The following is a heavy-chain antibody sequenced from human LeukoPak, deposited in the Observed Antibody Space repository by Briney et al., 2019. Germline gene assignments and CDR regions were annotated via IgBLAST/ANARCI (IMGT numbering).Heavy chain of an antibody. CDR1: GFTFSSNY. CDR3: ARDKAVNAAD. Sequence: GGSLRLSCAASGFTFSSNYMSWVRQAPGKGLEWVSVIHSGGTTYYADSVKGRFTISRDNSKNTLYLQMNSLRAEDTAVYYCARDKAVNAADWGQGTLVTVSS. CDR2: IHSGGTT. V-gene: IGHV3-53*01. J-gene: IGHJ4*02. D-gene: IGHD4-17*01.